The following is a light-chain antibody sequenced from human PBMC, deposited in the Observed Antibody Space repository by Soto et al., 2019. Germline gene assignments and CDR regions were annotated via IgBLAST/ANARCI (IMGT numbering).Light chain of an antibody. CDR1: SSDVGGYNY. J-gene: IGLJ1*01. Sequence: QSALTQPRSVSGSPGQSVTISCTGTSSDVGGYNYVSWYQQHPGKAPKLMIYDVSKRPSGVPDRFSGSKSGITASLTISGLQAEDEADYYCCSYAGSYTYVFGTGTKLTVL. CDR3: CSYAGSYTYV. V-gene: IGLV2-11*01. CDR2: DVS.